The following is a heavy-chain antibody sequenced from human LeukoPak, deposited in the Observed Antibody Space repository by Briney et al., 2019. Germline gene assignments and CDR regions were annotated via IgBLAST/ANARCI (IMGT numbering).Heavy chain of an antibody. CDR2: ISSSSSYI. CDR3: ARDPAYSSGRHHDY. J-gene: IGHJ4*02. Sequence: GGSLRLSCASSGFTFSTYSMNWVRQAPGKGLEWVSSISSSSSYIYYADSVKGRFTISRDNAKNSLYLQMNSLRAEDTAVYYCARDPAYSSGRHHDYWGQGTLVTVSS. CDR1: GFTFSTYS. D-gene: IGHD6-19*01. V-gene: IGHV3-21*01.